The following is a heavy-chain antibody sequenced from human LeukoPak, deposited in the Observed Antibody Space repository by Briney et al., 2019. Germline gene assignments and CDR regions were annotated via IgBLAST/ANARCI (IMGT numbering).Heavy chain of an antibody. CDR3: ARGGGLDV. CDR2: INHNGNVN. Sequence: GGSLRLSCAASGFTFSSYWMNWASQAPGKGLEWVASINHNGNVNYYVDSVKGRFTISRDNAKNSLYLQMSNLRAEDTAVYFCARGGGLDVWGQGATVTVTS. V-gene: IGHV3-7*03. D-gene: IGHD3-16*01. J-gene: IGHJ6*02. CDR1: GFTFSSYW.